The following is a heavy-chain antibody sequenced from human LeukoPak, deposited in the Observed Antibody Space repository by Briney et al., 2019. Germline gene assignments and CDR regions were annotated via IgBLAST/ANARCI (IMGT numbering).Heavy chain of an antibody. J-gene: IGHJ4*02. Sequence: PGGSLRLSCAASGFTFSTYSMNWVRQAPGKGLEWVSSISSSSDYIYYADSVKGRFTISRDNAKNSVYLQMNSLRVEDTAVYYRARTPRGGVTAIYWGQGTLVTVSS. D-gene: IGHD2-21*02. V-gene: IGHV3-21*01. CDR3: ARTPRGGVTAIY. CDR1: GFTFSTYS. CDR2: ISSSSDYI.